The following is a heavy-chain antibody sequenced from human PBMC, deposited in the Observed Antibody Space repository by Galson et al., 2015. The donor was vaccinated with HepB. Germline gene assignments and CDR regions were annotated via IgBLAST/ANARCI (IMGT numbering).Heavy chain of an antibody. J-gene: IGHJ4*02. CDR2: TWYDGSEK. CDR1: GFTFNRFG. CDR3: ARDLALGTTTISYY. D-gene: IGHD1-7*01. Sequence: SLRLSCAASGFTFNRFGMHWVRQAPGKGLEWVAVTWYDGSEKYYASSVKGRFSISRDNSRNTLYLQMNSLRAEDTAIYYCARDLALGTTTISYYWGQGTLVTVSS. V-gene: IGHV3-33*01.